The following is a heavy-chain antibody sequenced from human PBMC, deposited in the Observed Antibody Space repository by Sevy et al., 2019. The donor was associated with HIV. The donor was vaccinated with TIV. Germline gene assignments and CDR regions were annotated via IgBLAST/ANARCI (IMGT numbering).Heavy chain of an antibody. J-gene: IGHJ6*02. Sequence: GGSLRLSCVASGFRFDDYAMHWVRQVPGKSPEWVSGISWNSNKIGYADPVKGRFTISRDSARNSVYLQMSSLRPEDTALYYCVKDLGGIETLDYYSYYGMDVWGQVTTVTVSS. CDR3: VKDLGGIETLDYYSYYGMDV. CDR1: GFRFDDYA. V-gene: IGHV3-9*01. D-gene: IGHD3-16*01. CDR2: ISWNSNKI.